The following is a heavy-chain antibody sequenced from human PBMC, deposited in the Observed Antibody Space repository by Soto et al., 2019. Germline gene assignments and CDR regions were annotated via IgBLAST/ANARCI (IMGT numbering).Heavy chain of an antibody. CDR3: ARGLTYGDFDY. J-gene: IGHJ4*02. CDR1: GYTFTTFG. CDR2: LTAYDSKR. V-gene: IGHV1-18*01. Sequence: QVQMVQSGVEVRKTGASVRVSCKTSGYTFTTFGIHWVRQAPGQGLEWMGCLTAYDSKRNFAQKFQDRLTMTMDITTSTGYMELSGLRSDATAVYFCARGLTYGDFDYWGRGTQVAVSS. D-gene: IGHD4-17*01.